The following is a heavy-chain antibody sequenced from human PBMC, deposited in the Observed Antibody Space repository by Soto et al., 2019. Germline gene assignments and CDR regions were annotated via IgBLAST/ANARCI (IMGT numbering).Heavy chain of an antibody. CDR1: GDSVSSNSAA. J-gene: IGHJ6*02. Sequence: PSQTLSLTCAISGDSVSSNSAAWNWIRQSPSRGLEWLGRTYYRSKWYNDYAVSVKSRITINPDTSKNQFSLQLNSVTPEDTAVYYCARGLGPKPGYYYYGMDVWGQGTTVTVSS. CDR2: TYYRSKWYN. D-gene: IGHD2-8*02. V-gene: IGHV6-1*01. CDR3: ARGLGPKPGYYYYGMDV.